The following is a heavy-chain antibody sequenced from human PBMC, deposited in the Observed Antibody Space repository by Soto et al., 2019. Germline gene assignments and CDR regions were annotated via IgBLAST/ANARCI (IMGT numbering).Heavy chain of an antibody. J-gene: IGHJ5*02. CDR3: AKDYSSGWDPWFDP. CDR2: ISGSGGST. V-gene: IGHV3-23*01. Sequence: LRLSCAASGFTFSNYAMNWVRQAPGKGLEWVSAISGSGGSTYYADSVKGRFTISRDNSKNTLFLQVNSLRAEDTAVYYCAKDYSSGWDPWFDPWGQGTLVTVSS. D-gene: IGHD6-19*01. CDR1: GFTFSNYA.